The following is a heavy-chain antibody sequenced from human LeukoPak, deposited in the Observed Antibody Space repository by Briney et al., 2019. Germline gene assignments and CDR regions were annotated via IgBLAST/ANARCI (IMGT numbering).Heavy chain of an antibody. V-gene: IGHV3-30*18. CDR2: ISYDGSNK. Sequence: PGGSLRLSCAASGFTFNSYGMHWVRQAPGKGLEWVAVISYDGSNKYYADSVKGRFTISRDNSKNTLYLQMNSLRAEDTAVYYCAKDLRLVVTTGGFDYWGQGTLVTVSS. D-gene: IGHD2-21*02. CDR3: AKDLRLVVTTGGFDY. CDR1: GFTFNSYG. J-gene: IGHJ4*02.